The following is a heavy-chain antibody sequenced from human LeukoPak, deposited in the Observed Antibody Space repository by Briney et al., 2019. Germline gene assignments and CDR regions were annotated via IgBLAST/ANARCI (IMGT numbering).Heavy chain of an antibody. V-gene: IGHV3-9*01. CDR2: ISGHSDSI. J-gene: IGHJ4*02. CDR1: GFRFEDYA. CDR3: AKTVQWDLLPGHMDY. Sequence: QTGGSLRLSCVASGFRFEDYAMYWVRQTPGKGLEWVSGISGHSDSIGYAPSVAGRVTISLDNAKNSLYLEMKSLGVEDTALYYCAKTVQWDLLPGHMDYWGQGTLVTVSS. D-gene: IGHD1-26*01.